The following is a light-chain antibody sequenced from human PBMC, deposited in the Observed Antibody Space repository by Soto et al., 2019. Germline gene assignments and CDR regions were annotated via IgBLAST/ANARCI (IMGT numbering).Light chain of an antibody. CDR1: SGHSGYI. Sequence: QLVLTQSSAASASLGSSVKLTCTLSSGHSGYIIAWHLQQPGQAPRYLMRVEVSGIYNKGSGVPDRFSGSSSGADRHLVISNVQPEDEAEYFCETWDNDNVVFGGGTKVTVL. CDR2: VEVSGIY. CDR3: ETWDNDNVV. J-gene: IGLJ2*01. V-gene: IGLV4-60*03.